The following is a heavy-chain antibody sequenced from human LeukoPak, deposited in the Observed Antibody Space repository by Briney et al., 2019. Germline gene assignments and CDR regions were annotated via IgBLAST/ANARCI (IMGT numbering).Heavy chain of an antibody. CDR1: GFTVSSNY. CDR3: ASRPSEDGGY. Sequence: GGSLRLSCAASGFTVSSNYLNWVRQAPGKGLEWVSVIYSGGATYYADSVKGRFTISRDNSKNTLYLQMNSLRAEDTAVYYCASRPSEDGGYWGQGTLVTVSS. V-gene: IGHV3-53*01. J-gene: IGHJ4*02. CDR2: IYSGGAT. D-gene: IGHD3-10*01.